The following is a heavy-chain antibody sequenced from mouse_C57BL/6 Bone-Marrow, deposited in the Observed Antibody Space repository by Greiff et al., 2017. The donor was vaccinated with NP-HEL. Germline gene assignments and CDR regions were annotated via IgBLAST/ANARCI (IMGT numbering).Heavy chain of an antibody. CDR2: ISSGSSTI. V-gene: IGHV5-17*01. CDR3: ARDYYPYAMDY. Sequence: EVKLVESGGGLVKPGGSLKLSCAASGFTFSDYGMHWVRQAPEKGLEWVAYISSGSSTIYYADTVKGRFTISRDNAKNTLFLQMTSLRSEDTAMYYCARDYYPYAMDYWGQGTSVTVSS. CDR1: GFTFSDYG. D-gene: IGHD1-1*01. J-gene: IGHJ4*01.